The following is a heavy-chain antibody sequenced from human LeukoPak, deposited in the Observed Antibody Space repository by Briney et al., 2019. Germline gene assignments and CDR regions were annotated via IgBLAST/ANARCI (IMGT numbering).Heavy chain of an antibody. CDR1: GFTFSSYS. V-gene: IGHV3-7*01. CDR3: ARFWCSPFNVLRYFDWLNGDSSYFDY. D-gene: IGHD3-9*01. J-gene: IGHJ4*02. CDR2: IKQDGSEK. Sequence: GGSLRLSCAASGFTFSSYSMNWVRQAPGKGLEWVANIKQDGSEKYYVDSVKGRFTISRDNAKNSLYLQMNSLRAEDTAVYYCARFWCSPFNVLRYFDWLNGDSSYFDYWGQGTLVTVSS.